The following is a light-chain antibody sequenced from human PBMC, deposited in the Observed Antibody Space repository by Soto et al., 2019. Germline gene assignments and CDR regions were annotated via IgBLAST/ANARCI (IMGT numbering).Light chain of an antibody. J-gene: IGKJ5*01. Sequence: DIQMTQSPSTLSASVGDRVTITCRASQSIRGWLAWYQQKPGKAPNLLIYDASRLKSGVPSRFSGRGSGTEFTLTITSLQPDDFATYYCQQRSNWPLSITFGQGTRLEIK. CDR1: QSIRGW. CDR3: QQRSNWPLSIT. CDR2: DAS. V-gene: IGKV1-5*01.